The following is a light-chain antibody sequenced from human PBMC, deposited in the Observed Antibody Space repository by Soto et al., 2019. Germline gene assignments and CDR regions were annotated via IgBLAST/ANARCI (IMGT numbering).Light chain of an antibody. CDR2: EVS. Sequence: QSALTQPPSASGSPGQSVTFSCTGTSSDVGGYNYVSWYQQHPGKAPKLMIYEVSKRPSGVPDRFSGSKSGNTASLTVSGLQAEDEADYYCSSYAGSNNQVFGTGTKVTVL. CDR3: SSYAGSNNQV. V-gene: IGLV2-8*01. J-gene: IGLJ1*01. CDR1: SSDVGGYNY.